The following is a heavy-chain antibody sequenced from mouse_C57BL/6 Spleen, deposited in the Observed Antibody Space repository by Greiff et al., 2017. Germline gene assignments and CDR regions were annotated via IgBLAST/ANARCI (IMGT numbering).Heavy chain of an antibody. CDR1: GFTFSDYY. Sequence: EVQLVESGGGLVQPGGSLKLSCAASGFTFSDYYMYWVRQTPEKRLEWVAYISNGGGSTYYPDTVKGRFTISRDNAKNTLYLQMSRLKSEDTAMYYCARSITTVVAEYAMDYWGQGTSVTVSS. D-gene: IGHD1-1*01. V-gene: IGHV5-12*01. CDR2: ISNGGGST. CDR3: ARSITTVVAEYAMDY. J-gene: IGHJ4*01.